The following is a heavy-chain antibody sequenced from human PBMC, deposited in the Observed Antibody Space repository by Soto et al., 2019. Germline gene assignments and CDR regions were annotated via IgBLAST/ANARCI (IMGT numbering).Heavy chain of an antibody. CDR2: IWYDGSNK. J-gene: IGHJ3*02. CDR3: AKSFTFGGVIVDAFDI. V-gene: IGHV3-33*06. Sequence: GGSLRLSCAASGFTFSSYGMHWVRQAPGKGLEWVAVIWYDGSNKYYADSVKGRFTISRDNSKNTLYLQMNSLRAEDTAVYYCAKSFTFGGVIVDAFDIWGQGTMVTVS. D-gene: IGHD3-16*02. CDR1: GFTFSSYG.